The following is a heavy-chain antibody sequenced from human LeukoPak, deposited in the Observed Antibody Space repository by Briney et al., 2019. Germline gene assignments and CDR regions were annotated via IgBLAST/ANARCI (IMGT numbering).Heavy chain of an antibody. V-gene: IGHV3-48*01. D-gene: IGHD3-22*01. Sequence: GGSLRLSCAASGFTFSSYSMNWVRQAPGEGLGWVSYIDTGITTINYADSLKRRFTISRDNAKNSLFLQMNSLRAEDTDVYYCARAVWYYDSSGYAIGVYFDSWGQGTLVTVSS. J-gene: IGHJ4*02. CDR1: GFTFSSYS. CDR2: IDTGITTI. CDR3: ARAVWYYDSSGYAIGVYFDS.